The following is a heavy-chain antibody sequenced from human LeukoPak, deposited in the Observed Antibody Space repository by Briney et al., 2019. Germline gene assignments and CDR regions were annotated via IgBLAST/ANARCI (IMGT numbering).Heavy chain of an antibody. D-gene: IGHD3-10*01. CDR3: ASSRYYAFDY. CDR2: IYYSGTT. V-gene: IGHV4-59*01. CDR1: RGSISTYY. J-gene: IGHJ4*02. Sequence: PSETLSLTCTVSRGSISTYYWSWIRQPPGKGLEWIGYIYYSGTTNYNPSLKSQVTISVDTSKNQFSLRLSSVTAADTAVYYCASSRYYAFDYWGQGTLVTVSS.